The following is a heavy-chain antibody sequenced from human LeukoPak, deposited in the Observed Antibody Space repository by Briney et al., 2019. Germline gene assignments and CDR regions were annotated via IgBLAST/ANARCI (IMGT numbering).Heavy chain of an antibody. J-gene: IGHJ6*03. CDR2: MYHSGST. Sequence: PSETLSLTCGVSGYSITRGYYWGWSRQTPGKGPEWIGSMYHSGSTYYNPSLKSRVTISVETSKNQFSLNLTSMTAADTAIYYCARGSLDTPFYYYYIDVWGKGTTVTVSS. V-gene: IGHV4-38-2*01. CDR1: GYSITRGYY. CDR3: ARGSLDTPFYYYYIDV.